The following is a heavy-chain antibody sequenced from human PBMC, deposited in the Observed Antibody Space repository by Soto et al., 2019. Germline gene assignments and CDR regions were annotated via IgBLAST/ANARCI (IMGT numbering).Heavy chain of an antibody. CDR3: AREEDRLGKDY. V-gene: IGHV1-69*13. CDR1: GGTFSSYS. J-gene: IGHJ4*02. D-gene: IGHD3-10*01. CDR2: IIPIFGTA. Sequence: ASVKVSCKASGGTFSSYSISWVRQAPGQGLEWMGGIIPIFGTANYAQKFQGRVTITADESTSTAYMELSSLRSEDTAVYYCAREEDRLGKDYWGQGTLVTVSS.